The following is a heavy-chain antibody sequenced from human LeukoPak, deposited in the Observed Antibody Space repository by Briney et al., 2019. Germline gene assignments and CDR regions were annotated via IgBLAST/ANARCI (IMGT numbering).Heavy chain of an antibody. J-gene: IGHJ4*02. Sequence: SETLSLTCTVSGGSVSSGSYYWSWIRQPPGKGLEWIGYIYYSGSTNYNPSLKSRVTISVGTSKNQFSLKLSSVTAADTAVYYCARDLTPIVGATYFDYWGQGTLVTVSS. CDR2: IYYSGST. CDR3: ARDLTPIVGATYFDY. V-gene: IGHV4-61*01. CDR1: GGSVSSGSYY. D-gene: IGHD1-26*01.